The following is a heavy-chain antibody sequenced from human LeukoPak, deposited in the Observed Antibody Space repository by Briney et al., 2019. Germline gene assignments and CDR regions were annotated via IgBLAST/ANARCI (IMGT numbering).Heavy chain of an antibody. J-gene: IGHJ4*02. Sequence: ASVKVSCKASGYTFTGYYMHWVRQAPGQGLEWMGWIYPNSGGTNYAQKSQSRVTMTRDTSISTAYMELSRLRSDDTAVYYCATEPCYYDSSGYRGAWDYWGQGTLVTVSS. D-gene: IGHD3-22*01. CDR1: GYTFTGYY. CDR2: IYPNSGGT. CDR3: ATEPCYYDSSGYRGAWDY. V-gene: IGHV1-2*02.